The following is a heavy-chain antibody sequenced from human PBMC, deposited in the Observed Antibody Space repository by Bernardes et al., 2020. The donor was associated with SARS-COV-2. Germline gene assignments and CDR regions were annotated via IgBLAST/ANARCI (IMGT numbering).Heavy chain of an antibody. D-gene: IGHD1-26*01. CDR2: INSDGSST. J-gene: IGHJ4*02. Sequence: GWSLRLSCAASGFTFSSYWMHWVRQAPGKGLVWVSRINSDGSSTSYADSVKGRFTISRDNAKNTLYLQMNSLRAEDTAVYYCARELTYSGSYYGDYFDYWGQGTLVTVSS. CDR3: ARELTYSGSYYGDYFDY. V-gene: IGHV3-74*01. CDR1: GFTFSSYW.